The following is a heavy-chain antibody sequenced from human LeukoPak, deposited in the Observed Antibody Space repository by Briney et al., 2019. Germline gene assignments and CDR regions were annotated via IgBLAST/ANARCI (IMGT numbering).Heavy chain of an antibody. D-gene: IGHD3-22*01. CDR3: ARPYYDSRGYYVY. CDR1: GGSISSSSYY. J-gene: IGHJ4*02. V-gene: IGHV4-39*01. CDR2: IFYSGST. Sequence: SETLSLTCTVSGGSISSSSYYCVWIRQPPGKGLEWIGSIFYSGSTYYNPSLKSRVTISLDTSKNQFSLKLSSVTAADTAVYYCARPYYDSRGYYVYWGQGTLVTVSS.